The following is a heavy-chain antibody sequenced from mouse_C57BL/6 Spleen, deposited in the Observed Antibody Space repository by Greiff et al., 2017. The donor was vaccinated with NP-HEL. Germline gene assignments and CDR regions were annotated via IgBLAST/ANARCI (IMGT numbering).Heavy chain of an antibody. V-gene: IGHV5-4*01. Sequence: EVQLVESGGGLVKPGGSLKLSCAASGFTFSSYAMSWVRQTPEKRLGWVATISDGGSYTYYPDNVKGRFTISRDNAKNNLYLQMSHLKSEDTAMYYCSGDCDLYNAMDYWGQGTSVTVAS. CDR2: ISDGGSYT. CDR3: SGDCDLYNAMDY. CDR1: GFTFSSYA. J-gene: IGHJ4*01.